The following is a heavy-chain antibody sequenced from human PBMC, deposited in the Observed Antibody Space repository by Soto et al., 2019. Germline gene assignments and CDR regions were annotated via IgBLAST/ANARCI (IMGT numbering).Heavy chain of an antibody. CDR3: ARGNTHGYYYMDV. CDR2: FYYSGLT. D-gene: IGHD3-22*01. V-gene: IGHV4-59*08. J-gene: IGHJ6*03. Sequence: SETLSLTCAVSGASMNTYYWSWIRQPPGKGLEWIGYFYYSGLTNYNPSLKSRVTISLDTSKNQFSLKLSSVTAADTAVYFCARGNTHGYYYMDVWGRGTTVTVS. CDR1: GASMNTYY.